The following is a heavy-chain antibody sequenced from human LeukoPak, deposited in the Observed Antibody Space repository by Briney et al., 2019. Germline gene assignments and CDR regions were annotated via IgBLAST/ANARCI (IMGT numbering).Heavy chain of an antibody. CDR1: GGSISSSSYY. V-gene: IGHV4-61*02. D-gene: IGHD1-26*01. CDR3: ARASYYSDAFDI. Sequence: SETLSLTCTVSGGSISSSSYYWSWIRQPAGKGLECIGRFYTSGSTNYNPSLKSQITISVDTSKNQFSLKLSSVTAADTAVYYCARASYYSDAFDIWGQGTMVTVSS. CDR2: FYTSGST. J-gene: IGHJ3*02.